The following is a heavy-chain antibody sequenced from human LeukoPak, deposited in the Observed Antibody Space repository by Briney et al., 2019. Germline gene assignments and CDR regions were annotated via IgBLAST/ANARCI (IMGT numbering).Heavy chain of an antibody. CDR1: GGSISSYF. V-gene: IGHV4-59*01. D-gene: IGHD1-26*01. CDR3: ARDIVGADYFDY. Sequence: PSETLSLTCTVSGGSISSYFWSWIRQPPGKGLEWIEYIYYSGSTNYNPSLKSRVTISVDTSKNQFSLKLSSVTAADTAVYYCARDIVGADYFDYWGQGTLVTVSS. CDR2: IYYSGST. J-gene: IGHJ4*02.